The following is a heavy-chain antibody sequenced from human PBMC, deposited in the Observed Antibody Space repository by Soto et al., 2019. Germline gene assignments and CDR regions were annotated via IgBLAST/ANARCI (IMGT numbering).Heavy chain of an antibody. D-gene: IGHD6-19*01. Sequence: PSETLSLTCTVSGGSISSYYWSWIRQPPGKGLEWIGYIYYSGSTNYNPSLKSRVTISVDTSKNQFSLKLSSVTAADTAVYYCARLEPGIAVAGTVSWGQGTLVTVSS. J-gene: IGHJ5*02. CDR2: IYYSGST. V-gene: IGHV4-59*08. CDR3: ARLEPGIAVAGTVS. CDR1: GGSISSYY.